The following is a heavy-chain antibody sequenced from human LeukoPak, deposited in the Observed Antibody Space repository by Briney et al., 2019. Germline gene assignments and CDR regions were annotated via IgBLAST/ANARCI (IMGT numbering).Heavy chain of an antibody. D-gene: IGHD3-22*01. J-gene: IGHJ4*02. Sequence: GGSLRLSCAASGFTFSSYGMHWVRQAPGKGLEWVAVKWYDGSNKYYADSVKGRFTISRDNSKNTLYLQMNSLRAEDTAVYYCARDGLYDSSGYHFDYWGQGTLVTVSS. CDR3: ARDGLYDSSGYHFDY. CDR1: GFTFSSYG. CDR2: KWYDGSNK. V-gene: IGHV3-33*01.